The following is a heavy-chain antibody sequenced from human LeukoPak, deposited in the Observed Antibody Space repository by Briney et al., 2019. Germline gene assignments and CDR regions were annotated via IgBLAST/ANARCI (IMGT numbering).Heavy chain of an antibody. CDR2: INHSGST. D-gene: IGHD4-17*01. V-gene: IGHV4-34*01. CDR1: GGSFSGYY. Sequence: SETLSLTCAVYGGSFSGYYWSWIRQPPGKGLEWVGEINHSGSTNYNPSLKSRVTISVDTSKNQFSLKLSSVTAADTAVYYCARHPGPTVTSLYNWFDPWGQGTLVTVSS. CDR3: ARHPGPTVTSLYNWFDP. J-gene: IGHJ5*02.